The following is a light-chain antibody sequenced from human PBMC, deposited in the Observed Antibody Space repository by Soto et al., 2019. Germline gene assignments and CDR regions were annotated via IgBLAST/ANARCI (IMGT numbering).Light chain of an antibody. CDR3: QSYESSLSGWI. J-gene: IGLJ2*01. Sequence: QLVLTQPPSVSGAPGQRVTISSTGSSSNIGAGYEVHWYQQIPGTAPKLLIYGNTNRPSGVPDRFSASKSGTSASLAITGLQAEDEADYYCQSYESSLSGWIFGGGTKLTVL. CDR1: SSNIGAGYE. CDR2: GNT. V-gene: IGLV1-40*01.